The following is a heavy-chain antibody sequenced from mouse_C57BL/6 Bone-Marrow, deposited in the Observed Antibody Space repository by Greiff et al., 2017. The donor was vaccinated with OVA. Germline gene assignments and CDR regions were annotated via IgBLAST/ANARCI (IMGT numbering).Heavy chain of an antibody. V-gene: IGHV1-81*01. CDR3: ARDTNYYGSPY. Sequence: VQRVESGAELARPGASVKLSCKASGYTFTSYGISWVKQRTGQGLEWIGEIYPRSGNTYYNEKFKGKATLTADKSSSTAYMELRSLTSEDSAVYFCARDTNYYGSPYWGQGTLVTVSA. J-gene: IGHJ3*01. CDR1: GYTFTSYG. CDR2: IYPRSGNT. D-gene: IGHD1-1*01.